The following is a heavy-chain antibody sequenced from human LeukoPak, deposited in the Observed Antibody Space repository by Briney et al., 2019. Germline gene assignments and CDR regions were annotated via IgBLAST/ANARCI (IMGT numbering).Heavy chain of an antibody. Sequence: SETLSLTCTVPGGSISSYYWSWIRQPPGKGLEWIGYIYYSGSTNYNPSLKSRVTISVDTSKNQFSLKLSSVTAADTAVYFCARGMVAGSDYWGQGTLVTVSS. CDR3: ARGMVAGSDY. D-gene: IGHD6-19*01. V-gene: IGHV4-59*08. J-gene: IGHJ4*02. CDR1: GGSISSYY. CDR2: IYYSGST.